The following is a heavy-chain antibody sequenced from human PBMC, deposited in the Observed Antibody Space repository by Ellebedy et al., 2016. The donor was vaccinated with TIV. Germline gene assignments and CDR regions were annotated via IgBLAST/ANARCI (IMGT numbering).Heavy chain of an antibody. D-gene: IGHD3-22*01. V-gene: IGHV3-23*01. J-gene: IGHJ4*02. CDR1: GFTFSGHA. Sequence: GESLKISCAASGFTFSGHAMSWVRQTPGKGLEWVSGITAGGGSTHYVDSVKGRFTISRDNSKKTLYLQMNSLRAEDTAVYYCVKLDSSGFYYGRLGYWGQGTLVTVSS. CDR3: VKLDSSGFYYGRLGY. CDR2: ITAGGGST.